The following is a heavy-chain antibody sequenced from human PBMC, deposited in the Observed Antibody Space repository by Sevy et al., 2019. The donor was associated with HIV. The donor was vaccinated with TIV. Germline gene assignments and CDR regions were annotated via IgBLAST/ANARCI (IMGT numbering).Heavy chain of an antibody. J-gene: IGHJ4*02. Sequence: GGSLRLSCAASGFTFSSYAMHWDRQAPGKGLEWVAVISYDGSNKYYADSVKGRFTISRDNSKNTLYLQMNSLRAEDTAVYYCARDGYCSGGSCYYFDYWGQGTLVTVSS. CDR3: ARDGYCSGGSCYYFDY. CDR2: ISYDGSNK. CDR1: GFTFSSYA. D-gene: IGHD2-15*01. V-gene: IGHV3-30-3*01.